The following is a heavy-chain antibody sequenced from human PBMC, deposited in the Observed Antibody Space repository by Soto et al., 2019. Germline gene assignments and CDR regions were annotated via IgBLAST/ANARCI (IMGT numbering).Heavy chain of an antibody. CDR2: INHSGST. CDR1: GGSFSGYY. CDR3: ARGLGLRLGELSLLGSYFDY. V-gene: IGHV4-34*01. D-gene: IGHD3-16*02. J-gene: IGHJ4*02. Sequence: SSETLSLTCAVYGGSFSGYYWSWIRQPPGKGLEWIGEINHSGSTNYNPSLKSRVTISVDTSKNQFSLKLSSVTAADTAVYYCARGLGLRLGELSLLGSYFDYWGQGTLVTVSS.